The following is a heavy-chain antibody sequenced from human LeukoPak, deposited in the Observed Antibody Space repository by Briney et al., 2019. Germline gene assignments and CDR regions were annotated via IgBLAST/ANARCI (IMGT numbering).Heavy chain of an antibody. V-gene: IGHV4-38-2*02. Sequence: SETLSLTCTVSGYSITSGFYWGWIRQPPGRGLEWIAFIYHSGSTYYNPSLKSRVTIAVDTSKNQFSLKLSSVTAADTAVYYCARDRGITMIVVGPRWFDPWGQGTLVTVSS. D-gene: IGHD3-22*01. CDR2: IYHSGST. CDR1: GYSITSGFY. CDR3: ARDRGITMIVVGPRWFDP. J-gene: IGHJ5*02.